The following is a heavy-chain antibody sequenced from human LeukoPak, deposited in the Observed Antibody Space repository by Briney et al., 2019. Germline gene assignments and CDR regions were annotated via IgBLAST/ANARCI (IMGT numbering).Heavy chain of an antibody. CDR2: ISSSGSTI. D-gene: IGHD4-17*01. V-gene: IGHV3-48*03. J-gene: IGHJ4*02. Sequence: GGSLRLSCAASGFTFSSYEMTWVRQAPGKGLEWVSYISSSGSTIYYADSVKGRSTISRDNAKNSLYLQMNSLRAEDTAVYYCALAPMTTVTSFDYWGQGTLVTVSS. CDR3: ALAPMTTVTSFDY. CDR1: GFTFSSYE.